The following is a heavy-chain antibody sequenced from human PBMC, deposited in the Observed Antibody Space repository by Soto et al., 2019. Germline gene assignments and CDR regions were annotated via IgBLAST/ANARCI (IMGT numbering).Heavy chain of an antibody. V-gene: IGHV3-23*01. CDR1: GFTFSSYA. J-gene: IGHJ4*02. Sequence: GGSLRLSCAASGFTFSSYAMNWVRQAPGKGLEWVSGISGNTGSTYYADSVKGRFTISRDNSKNTLYLQMNSLRAEDTAVYYCAKDNTTRPRYFDYWGQGTLVTVSS. CDR3: AKDNTTRPRYFDY. CDR2: ISGNTGST. D-gene: IGHD1-1*01.